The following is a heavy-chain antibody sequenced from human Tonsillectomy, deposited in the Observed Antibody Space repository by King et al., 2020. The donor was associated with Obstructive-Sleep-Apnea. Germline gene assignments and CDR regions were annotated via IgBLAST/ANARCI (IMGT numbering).Heavy chain of an antibody. V-gene: IGHV4-31*03. CDR3: ARGVPHNYFDY. D-gene: IGHD3-10*01. CDR1: GGSISSGGYY. Sequence: VQLQESGPGLVKPSQTLSLTCTVSGGSISSGGYYWSWIRQHPGRGLEWIGYIYNSGSTYYNPSLKSRVTISGDTSKNQFSLKLSSVTAADTAVYYCARGVPHNYFDYWGQGTLVTVST. CDR2: IYNSGST. J-gene: IGHJ4*02.